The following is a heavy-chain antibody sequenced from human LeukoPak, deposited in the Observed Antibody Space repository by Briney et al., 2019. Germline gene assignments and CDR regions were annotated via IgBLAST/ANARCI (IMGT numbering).Heavy chain of an antibody. Sequence: PGGSLRLSCAASGFTFSSYGMSWVRRAPGKGLEWVSAISGSGGSTYYADSVKGRFTISRDNSKNTLYLQMNSLRAEDTAVYYCARGWRWYYFDYWGQGTLVTVSS. V-gene: IGHV3-23*01. CDR1: GFTFSSYG. D-gene: IGHD4-23*01. J-gene: IGHJ4*02. CDR2: ISGSGGST. CDR3: ARGWRWYYFDY.